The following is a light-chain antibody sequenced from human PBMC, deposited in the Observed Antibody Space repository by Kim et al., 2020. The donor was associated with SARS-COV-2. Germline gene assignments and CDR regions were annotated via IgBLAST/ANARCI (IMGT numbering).Light chain of an antibody. Sequence: QPVLTQPPSASGTPGQRVTISCSGSSSNIGSNPVNWYQQLPGTAPKLLVYNNNQRPSGVPDRFSDSKSGTSASLALSGLQSEDEADYYCAAWDDSLTGWVFGGGTKLTVL. CDR3: AAWDDSLTGWV. CDR1: SSNIGSNP. J-gene: IGLJ3*02. V-gene: IGLV1-44*01. CDR2: NNN.